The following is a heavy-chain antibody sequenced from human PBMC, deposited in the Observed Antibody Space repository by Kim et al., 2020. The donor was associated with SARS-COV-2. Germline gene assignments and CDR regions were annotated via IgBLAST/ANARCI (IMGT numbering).Heavy chain of an antibody. Sequence: SVKVSCKASGGTFSSYAISWVRQAPGQGLEWMGGIIPIFGTANYAQKFQGRVTITADESTSTAYMELSSLRSEDTAVYYCARATHGDYYFDYWGQGTLVTVSS. CDR1: GGTFSSYA. J-gene: IGHJ4*02. D-gene: IGHD4-17*01. CDR3: ARATHGDYYFDY. V-gene: IGHV1-69*13. CDR2: IIPIFGTA.